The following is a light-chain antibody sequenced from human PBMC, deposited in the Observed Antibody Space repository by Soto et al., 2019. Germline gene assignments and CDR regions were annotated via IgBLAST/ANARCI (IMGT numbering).Light chain of an antibody. CDR1: QSVSNNY. CDR3: QQYGSSGT. Sequence: EIGITQSPATLSLSPGERATLSCRASQSVSNNYLAWYQQKPGQAPRLLIYGASNRATGIPDRFSGSGSGTDFTLTISRLEPEDFAVYYCQQYGSSGTFGQRTNVDI. CDR2: GAS. V-gene: IGKV3-20*01. J-gene: IGKJ1*01.